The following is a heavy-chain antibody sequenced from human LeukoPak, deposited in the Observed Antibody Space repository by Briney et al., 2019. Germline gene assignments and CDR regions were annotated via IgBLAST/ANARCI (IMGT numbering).Heavy chain of an antibody. CDR3: ASPRSGYRYTFDY. CDR1: AASISNYY. J-gene: IGHJ4*02. Sequence: MASETLSLTCAVSAASISNYYWSWIRQAPGKGLEWTGYISTSGSTNYNPSLKSRVSISLDTSKNRFSLNLNFVTAADTAVYYCASPRSGYRYTFDYWGQGALVTVSS. D-gene: IGHD3-22*01. CDR2: ISTSGST. V-gene: IGHV4-4*09.